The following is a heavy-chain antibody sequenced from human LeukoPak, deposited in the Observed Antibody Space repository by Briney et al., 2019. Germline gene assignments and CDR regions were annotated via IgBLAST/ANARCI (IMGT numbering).Heavy chain of an antibody. CDR1: GGTFSSYA. D-gene: IGHD4-17*01. CDR3: ARDRRVNDYGDYGEDYYYYYMDV. V-gene: IGHV1-69*13. Sequence: GASVKVSCKASGGTFSSYAISWVRQAPGQGLEWMGGIIPIFGTANYAQKFQGRVTITADESTSTAYMELSSLRSEDTAVYYCARDRRVNDYGDYGEDYYYYYMDVWGKGTTVTVSS. J-gene: IGHJ6*03. CDR2: IIPIFGTA.